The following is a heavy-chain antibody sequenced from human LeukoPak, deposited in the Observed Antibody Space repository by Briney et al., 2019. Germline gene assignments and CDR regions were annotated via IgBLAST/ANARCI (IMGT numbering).Heavy chain of an antibody. J-gene: IGHJ4*02. CDR2: MYTTGRT. Sequence: SETLSLTCDVSGVSISSYCWSWVRKPAGKGLEWIGRMYTTGRTNYSPSFQSRVTMSIDMSKNHFSLTLRSVTAADPAVYYCATDRYTISAFPSEFWGQGAPVTVSS. V-gene: IGHV4-4*07. D-gene: IGHD5-18*01. CDR1: GVSISSYC. CDR3: ATDRYTISAFPSEF.